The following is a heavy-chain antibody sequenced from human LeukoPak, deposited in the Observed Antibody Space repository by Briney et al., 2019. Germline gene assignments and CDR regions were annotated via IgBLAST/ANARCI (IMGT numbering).Heavy chain of an antibody. D-gene: IGHD3-22*01. CDR3: ARVPFYDSSPGAFDI. CDR1: GYTFTGYY. J-gene: IGHJ3*02. CDR2: INPNSGGT. Sequence: RASVKVSCKASGYTFTGYYMHWVRQAPGEGLEWMGWINPNSGGTNYAQKFQGRVTMTRDTSISTAYMELSRLRSDDTAVYYCARVPFYDSSPGAFDIWGQGTMVTVSS. V-gene: IGHV1-2*02.